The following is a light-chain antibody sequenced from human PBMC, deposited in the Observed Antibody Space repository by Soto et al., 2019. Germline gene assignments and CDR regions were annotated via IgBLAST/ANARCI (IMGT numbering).Light chain of an antibody. V-gene: IGKV1-9*01. CDR3: QQLDSYPRT. CDR1: QDINYY. CDR2: AAS. Sequence: IQSTQSPSSLSASVGDRVTITCRASQDINYYLAWYQQKPGTAPKLLIYAASSLQSGVPSRFSGSGSGTDFTLTISSLQPEDFATYYCQQLDSYPRTFGPGTKVDIK. J-gene: IGKJ3*01.